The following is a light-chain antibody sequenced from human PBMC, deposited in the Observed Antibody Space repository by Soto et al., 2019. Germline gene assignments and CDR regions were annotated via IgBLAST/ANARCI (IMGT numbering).Light chain of an antibody. CDR1: QDISTC. J-gene: IGKJ4*01. CDR2: AAY. V-gene: IGKV1-27*01. CDR3: QKYDNAPLT. Sequence: DIQMTQTPSSLSASVGDRVTITCRARQDISTCLAWYQQKPGKVPKLLISAAYTLQSGVPPRFSGSGSGTDFTLTISSLQPEDVATYYCQKYDNAPLTFSGGTKVEIK.